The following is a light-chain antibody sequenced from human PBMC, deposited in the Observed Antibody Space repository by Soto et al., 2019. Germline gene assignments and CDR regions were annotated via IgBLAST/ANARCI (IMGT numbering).Light chain of an antibody. Sequence: EIVLTQSPGTLSLSPGERATLSCRASLSVSSNYLAWYQQKPGQAPRLLIYGVSSRATGIPDRFSGSGSGTDFTLTISRLEPEDFAVYYCQQYGSSPKTLGQGTKVDIK. V-gene: IGKV3-20*01. J-gene: IGKJ1*01. CDR1: LSVSSNY. CDR3: QQYGSSPKT. CDR2: GVS.